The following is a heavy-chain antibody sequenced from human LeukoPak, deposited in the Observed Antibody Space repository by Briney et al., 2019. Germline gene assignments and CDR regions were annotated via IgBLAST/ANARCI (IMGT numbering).Heavy chain of an antibody. D-gene: IGHD6-13*01. Sequence: ASVKVSCKASGYTFSGYYIHWVRQAPGPGLEWMGWINPNSGGTNYAQKFQGRVTMTRDTSISTAYMELSRLRSDDTAVYYCARGRGSSWYYFDSWGQGTLVTVSS. J-gene: IGHJ4*02. CDR3: ARGRGSSWYYFDS. V-gene: IGHV1-2*02. CDR2: INPNSGGT. CDR1: GYTFSGYY.